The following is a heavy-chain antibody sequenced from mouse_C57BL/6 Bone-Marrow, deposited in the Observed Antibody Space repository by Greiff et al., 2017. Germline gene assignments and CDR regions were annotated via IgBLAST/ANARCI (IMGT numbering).Heavy chain of an antibody. Sequence: QVQLQQPGAELVMPGASVKLSCKASGYTFTSYWMHWVKQRPGQGLEWIGEIDPSDSYTNYNQKFKGKSTLTVDQSSSTAYMQLSGLTSEDSAVYYCARVDYWGQGTSVTVSS. J-gene: IGHJ4*01. V-gene: IGHV1-69*01. CDR2: IDPSDSYT. CDR3: ARVDY. CDR1: GYTFTSYW.